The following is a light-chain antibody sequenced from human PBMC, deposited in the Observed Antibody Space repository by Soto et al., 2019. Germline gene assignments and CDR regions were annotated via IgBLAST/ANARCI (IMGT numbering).Light chain of an antibody. V-gene: IGKV4-1*01. J-gene: IGKJ4*01. CDR2: WAA. CDR1: QSVLYSSNNKDT. Sequence: DIVMTQSPDSLAVSLGERATINCRSSQSVLYSSNNKDTIAWYQQKPGQPPRLLIYWAATRESGVPDRFSGSGSGTDFTLTISSLQAEDVAVYYFQQYYDLLTFGEGTKVEIK. CDR3: QQYYDLLT.